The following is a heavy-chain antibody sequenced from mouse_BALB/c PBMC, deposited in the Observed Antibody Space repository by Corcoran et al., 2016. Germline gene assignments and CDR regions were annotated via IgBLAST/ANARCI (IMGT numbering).Heavy chain of an antibody. D-gene: IGHD2-3*01. Sequence: XQXVQSGPELKKPGETVKISCKASGYTFTNYGMNWVKQAPGKGLKWKGWINTYTGEPTYADDFKGRFAFSLETSASTASLQINNLKNEDTATYFCARRGYYETAWFAYWGQGTLVTVSA. V-gene: IGHV9-3-1*01. CDR1: GYTFTNYG. J-gene: IGHJ3*01. CDR2: INTYTGEP. CDR3: ARRGYYETAWFAY.